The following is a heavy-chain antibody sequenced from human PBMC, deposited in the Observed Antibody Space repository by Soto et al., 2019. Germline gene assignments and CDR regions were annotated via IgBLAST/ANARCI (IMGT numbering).Heavy chain of an antibody. D-gene: IGHD3-22*01. CDR1: GFTFSSYA. V-gene: IGHV3-23*01. CDR2: ISGSGDST. J-gene: IGHJ6*02. Sequence: GGSLRLSCAASGFTFSSYAMSWVRQAPGKGLEWVSAISGSGDSTYYADSVNGRFTISRDNSKNTLYLQMNSLRAEDTAVYYCAKMEGDDSSGYYYYYYGMDVWGQGTTVTVSS. CDR3: AKMEGDDSSGYYYYYYGMDV.